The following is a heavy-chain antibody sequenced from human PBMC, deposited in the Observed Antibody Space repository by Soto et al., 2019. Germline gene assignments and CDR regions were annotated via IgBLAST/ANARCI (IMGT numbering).Heavy chain of an antibody. D-gene: IGHD4-17*01. Sequence: ASVKVSCKASGYTFTSYGISWVRQAPGQGLEWMGWISAYNGNTIFAQKLQGRVTITTDTFTSTAYIELRSLRSDDTAVFYCARGFDYGDYLSYYFDYWGQGTLVTVSS. V-gene: IGHV1-18*01. CDR3: ARGFDYGDYLSYYFDY. CDR1: GYTFTSYG. J-gene: IGHJ4*02. CDR2: ISAYNGNT.